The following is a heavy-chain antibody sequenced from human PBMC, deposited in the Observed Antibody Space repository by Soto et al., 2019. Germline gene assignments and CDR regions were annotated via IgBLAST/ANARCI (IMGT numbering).Heavy chain of an antibody. Sequence: QLQLQESGPGLVKPSETLSLTCTVSGGSISSSSYYWGWIRQPPGKGLEWIGNIYNSGSTYYNPSRNGRVTISVDTSKNQFPLKLTSVTAANTAVYYCARLVWGLVSYWGQGTLVTVSS. CDR3: ARLVWGLVSY. J-gene: IGHJ4*02. V-gene: IGHV4-39*01. CDR1: GGSISSSSYY. CDR2: IYNSGST. D-gene: IGHD3-16*01.